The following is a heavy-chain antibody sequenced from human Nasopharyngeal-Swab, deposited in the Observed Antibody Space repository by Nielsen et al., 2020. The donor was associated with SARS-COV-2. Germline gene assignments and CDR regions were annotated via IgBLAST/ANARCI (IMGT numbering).Heavy chain of an antibody. CDR2: ITSGNSV. Sequence: GGSLRLSCATSGFTFSPYSMSWVRQAPGKGLQWISYITSGNSVQYADSVRGRFTISRDNAKNSLYLQLNSLTAEDTAVYYCAREREGGYGDYWGQGTLVTVSS. CDR3: AREREGGYGDY. J-gene: IGHJ4*02. CDR1: GFTFSPYS. D-gene: IGHD5-12*01. V-gene: IGHV3-69-1*01.